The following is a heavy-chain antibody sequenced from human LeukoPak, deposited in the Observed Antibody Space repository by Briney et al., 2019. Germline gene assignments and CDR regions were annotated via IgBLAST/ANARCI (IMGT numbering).Heavy chain of an antibody. CDR2: IIPIFGTA. V-gene: IGHV1-69*01. CDR1: GGTCSSYA. CDR3: ASVYKNGMDV. J-gene: IGHJ6*02. Sequence: SVKVSCKASGGTCSSYAISWVRQAPGQGLEWMGGIIPIFGTANYAQKFQGRVTITADESTSTVYMELSSLRSEDTAVYYCASVYKNGMDVWGQGTTVTVSS. D-gene: IGHD5-24*01.